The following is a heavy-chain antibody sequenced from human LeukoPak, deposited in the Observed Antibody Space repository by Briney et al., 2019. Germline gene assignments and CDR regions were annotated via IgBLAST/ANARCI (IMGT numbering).Heavy chain of an antibody. CDR1: GFTFNTVW. CDR2: IKSKADGERS. V-gene: IGHV3-15*01. Sequence: GGSLRLSCSASGFTFNTVWMTWVRQAPGKGLEWVGRIKSKADGERSDYAAAVKGRFIISRDDSEDTLYLQMNSLKTADTAVYYCTTVHGAGPVNFDYWGQGSLVTVSS. D-gene: IGHD3-16*01. J-gene: IGHJ4*02. CDR3: TTVHGAGPVNFDY.